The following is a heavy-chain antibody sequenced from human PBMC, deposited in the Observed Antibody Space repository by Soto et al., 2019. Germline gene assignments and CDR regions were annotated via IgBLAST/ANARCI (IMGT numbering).Heavy chain of an antibody. D-gene: IGHD3-3*01. CDR3: ARDKTYYDFWSRFTSPRDYYYGMDV. CDR1: GFTFSSYG. V-gene: IGHV3-30*03. J-gene: IGHJ6*02. CDR2: ISYDGSNK. Sequence: PGGSLRLSCAASGFTFSSYGMHWVRQAPGKGLEWVAVISYDGSNKYYADSVKGRFTISRDNSKNTLYLQMNSLRAEDTAVYYCARDKTYYDFWSRFTSPRDYYYGMDVWGQGTTVTVSS.